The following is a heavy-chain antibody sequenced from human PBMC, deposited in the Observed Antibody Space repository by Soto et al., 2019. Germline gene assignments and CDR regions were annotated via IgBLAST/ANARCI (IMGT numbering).Heavy chain of an antibody. J-gene: IGHJ4*02. CDR1: GFTFSSYG. CDR3: ATNYDSSGYHFDY. D-gene: IGHD3-22*01. CDR2: ISYDGSNK. Sequence: QVQLVESGGGVVQPGRSLRLSCAASGFTFSSYGMHWVRQAPGKGLEWVAVISYDGSNKYYADSVKGRFTISRDNSKNTLYLQMNSLRAEDTAAYYCATNYDSSGYHFDYWGQGTLVTVSS. V-gene: IGHV3-30*03.